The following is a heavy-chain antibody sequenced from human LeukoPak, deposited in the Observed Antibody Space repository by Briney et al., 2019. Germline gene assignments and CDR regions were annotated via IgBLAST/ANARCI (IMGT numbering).Heavy chain of an antibody. CDR3: AKNRVAAAGTTFAT. V-gene: IGHV4-4*07. Sequence: SETLSLTCTVSGGSMEIDYWNWIRQPAGKGLEWIGRIYNSGSANYSPSLTSRLTMSIDTSKSRISLQLTSVTAADTAVYYCAKNRVAAAGTTFATWGQGTLVTVSS. D-gene: IGHD6-13*01. J-gene: IGHJ5*02. CDR1: GGSMEIDY. CDR2: IYNSGSA.